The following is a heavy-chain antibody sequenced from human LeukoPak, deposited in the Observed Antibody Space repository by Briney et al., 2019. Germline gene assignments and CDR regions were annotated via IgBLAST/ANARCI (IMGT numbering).Heavy chain of an antibody. CDR2: VTHTGGT. CDR3: ARLDIGDSGNPNWFDP. V-gene: IGHV4-34*01. J-gene: IGHJ5*02. CDR1: GGSFSGYY. Sequence: SETLSLTCAVYGGSFSGYYWSWIRQPPGEGLGWIGEVTHTGGTNYNPSLKSRVTISLDTFKNQFSLKLTSVTAADTAVFYCARLDIGDSGNPNWFDPWGQGTLVTVSS. D-gene: IGHD5-12*01.